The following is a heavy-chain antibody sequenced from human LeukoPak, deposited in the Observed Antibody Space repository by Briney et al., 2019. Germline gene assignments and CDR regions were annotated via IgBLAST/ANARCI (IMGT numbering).Heavy chain of an antibody. D-gene: IGHD2-15*01. CDR2: ISHDGSNK. J-gene: IGHJ6*02. Sequence: GGSLRLSCAASGFTFSSYAMHWVRQAPGKGLEWVAVISHDGSNKYYADSVKGRFSISRDNSKNTLYLQMNSLRAEDTAVYYFAREAMYGSPLHYYGMDVWGQGPTVTLSS. CDR1: GFTFSSYA. CDR3: AREAMYGSPLHYYGMDV. V-gene: IGHV3-30*04.